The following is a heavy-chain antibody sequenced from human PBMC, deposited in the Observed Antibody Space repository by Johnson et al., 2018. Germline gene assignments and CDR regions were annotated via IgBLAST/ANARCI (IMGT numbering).Heavy chain of an antibody. CDR3: GRDGGWLPHGGAFDI. D-gene: IGHD3-22*01. CDR2: IIPIFGTA. V-gene: IGHV1-69*01. J-gene: IGHJ3*02. CDR1: GGTFSSYA. Sequence: VQLVQSGAEVKRPGSSVKVSCKASGGTFSSYAISWVRQAPGQGLEWMGGIIPIFGTANYAKKFQGRGTITADESTSTAYMELSSLRSEDTAVYYCGRDGGWLPHGGAFDIWGQGTMVTVSS.